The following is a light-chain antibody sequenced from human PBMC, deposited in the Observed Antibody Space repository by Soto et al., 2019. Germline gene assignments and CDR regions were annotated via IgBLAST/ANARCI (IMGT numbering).Light chain of an antibody. CDR2: EVT. J-gene: IGLJ2*01. V-gene: IGLV2-8*01. CDR3: SSDAGRNNV. Sequence: QSALTQPPSASGSPGQSVTISCTGTSSDVGSDNYVSWYQQHPGKAPKLIIYEVTKRPSGVPDRFSGSKSGNTASLTVSGLQAEDEADYYCSSDAGRNNVFGGGTKLTVL. CDR1: SSDVGSDNY.